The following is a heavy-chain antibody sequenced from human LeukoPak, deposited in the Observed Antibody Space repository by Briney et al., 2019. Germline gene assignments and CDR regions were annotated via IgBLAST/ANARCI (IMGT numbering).Heavy chain of an antibody. D-gene: IGHD2-2*01. V-gene: IGHV4-61*02. CDR3: ARGPYCSTIHRSGCYMDA. Sequence: SQTLSLTCTVSGGSISSDSYYWSWIRQPAGKGLEWIGRIYTTGSTNYNPSLKSRVTISIDTSKNQFSLKLSSVTAADTAVYYCARGPYCSTIHRSGCYMDAWGKGTTVTVSS. J-gene: IGHJ6*03. CDR1: GGSISSDSYY. CDR2: IYTTGST.